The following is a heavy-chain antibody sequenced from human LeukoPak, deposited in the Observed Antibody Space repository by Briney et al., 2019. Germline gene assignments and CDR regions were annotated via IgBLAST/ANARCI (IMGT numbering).Heavy chain of an antibody. CDR1: GGSFSGYY. CDR2: INHSGST. V-gene: IGHV4-34*01. Sequence: SETLSLTCAVYGGSFSGYYWSWIRQPPGKGLEWIGEINHSGSTNYNPSLKSRVTISVDTSKNQFSLKLSSVTAADTAVYYCARGRVGDYFSWFDPWGQGTLVTVSS. J-gene: IGHJ5*02. D-gene: IGHD4-17*01. CDR3: ARGRVGDYFSWFDP.